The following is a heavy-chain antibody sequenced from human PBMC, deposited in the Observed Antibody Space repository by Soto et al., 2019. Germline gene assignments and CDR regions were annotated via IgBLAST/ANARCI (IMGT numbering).Heavy chain of an antibody. J-gene: IGHJ4*02. Sequence: QVQLQESGPGLVKPSGTLSLTCAVSGGSISSSNWRSWVRQPPEKGLEWIGEIYHSGNTNYNPSLKSRVTMAVDKSRNQFSLKLSSVTAADTAVYYCARRWGEGSVDYWGQGTLVTVSS. D-gene: IGHD3-10*01. CDR2: IYHSGNT. V-gene: IGHV4-4*02. CDR1: GGSISSSNW. CDR3: ARRWGEGSVDY.